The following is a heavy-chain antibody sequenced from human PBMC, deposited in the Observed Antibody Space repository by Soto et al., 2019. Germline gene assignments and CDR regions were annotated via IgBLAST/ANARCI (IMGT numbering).Heavy chain of an antibody. D-gene: IGHD3-22*01. CDR2: INPSGGST. CDR1: GYTFTSYY. Sequence: GASVKVSCKASGYTFTSYYMHWVRQAPGQGLEWMGIINPSGGSTSYAQKFQGRVTMTRDTSTSTVYMELSSLRFEDTAVYYCAREGSRTYYYDTRFDPWGQGTLVTVSS. J-gene: IGHJ5*02. CDR3: AREGSRTYYYDTRFDP. V-gene: IGHV1-46*03.